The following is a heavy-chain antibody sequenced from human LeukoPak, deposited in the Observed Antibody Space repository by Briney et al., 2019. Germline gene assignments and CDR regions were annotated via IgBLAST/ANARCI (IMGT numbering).Heavy chain of an antibody. CDR1: GGSFSGYY. Sequence: SETLSLTCTVYGGSFSGYYWHWIRQPPGKGLEWIGEINHSGSTNYNPSLKSRVTISVDTSKNQFSLKLSSVTAADTAVYYCARPGIAAAGTPGGMDVWGQGTTVTVSS. D-gene: IGHD6-13*01. V-gene: IGHV4-34*01. J-gene: IGHJ6*02. CDR3: ARPGIAAAGTPGGMDV. CDR2: INHSGST.